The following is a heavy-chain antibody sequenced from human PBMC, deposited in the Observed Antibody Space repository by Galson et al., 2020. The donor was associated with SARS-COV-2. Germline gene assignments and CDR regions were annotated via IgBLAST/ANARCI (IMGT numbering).Heavy chain of an antibody. D-gene: IGHD3-16*01. CDR1: GFTFSDYY. CDR3: ARDGGNHYGMDV. V-gene: IGHV3-11*06. CDR2: TSSSSSYT. Sequence: TGGSLRLSCAASGFTFSDYYMSWIRQAPGKGLEWVSYTSSSSSYTNYADSVKGRFTISRDNAKNSLYLQMNSLRAEDTAVYYCARDGGNHYGMDVWGQGTTVTVSS. J-gene: IGHJ6*02.